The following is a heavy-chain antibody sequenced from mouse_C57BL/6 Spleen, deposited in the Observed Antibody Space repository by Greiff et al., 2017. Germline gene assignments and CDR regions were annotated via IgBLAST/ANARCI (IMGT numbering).Heavy chain of an antibody. V-gene: IGHV1-53*01. J-gene: IGHJ3*01. CDR1: GYTFTSYW. Sequence: QVQLQQPGTELVKPGASVKLSCTASGYTFTSYWMPWVKQRPGQGLEWIGNINPSNGGTNYNEKFKSKATLTVDKSSSTAYMQLSSLTSEDSAVYYGASLYGSLAWFAYWGQGTLVTVSA. CDR3: ASLYGSLAWFAY. D-gene: IGHD1-1*01. CDR2: INPSNGGT.